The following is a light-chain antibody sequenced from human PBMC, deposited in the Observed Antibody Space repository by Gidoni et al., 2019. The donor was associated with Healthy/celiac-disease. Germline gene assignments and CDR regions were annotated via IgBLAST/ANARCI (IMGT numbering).Light chain of an antibody. V-gene: IGKV3-15*01. CDR1: QSVSSN. J-gene: IGKJ1*01. CDR3: QQYNNWPPVT. Sequence: EIVMTQSPATLSVSPGERATLSCRASQSVSSNVAWYQQKPGQAPRLLIYGASTRATGIPARFSGSGSGTEFTLTISSLQSEDFAVYYCQQYNNWPPVTFVQGTKVEIK. CDR2: GAS.